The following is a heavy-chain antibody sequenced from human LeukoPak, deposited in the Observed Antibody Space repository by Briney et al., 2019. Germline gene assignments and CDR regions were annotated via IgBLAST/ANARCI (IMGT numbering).Heavy chain of an antibody. V-gene: IGHV3-23*01. D-gene: IGHD6-6*01. CDR2: ISGGGAT. CDR3: ARVGKAARSEWFDP. Sequence: GGSLRLSCAPSGFTFSIYAMTWVRQAPGKGLEWVSAISGGGATYYADSVKGRFTISRDNSKNTLYLQMNSLRADDTAVYYCARVGKAARSEWFDPWGQGTLATVSS. CDR1: GFTFSIYA. J-gene: IGHJ5*02.